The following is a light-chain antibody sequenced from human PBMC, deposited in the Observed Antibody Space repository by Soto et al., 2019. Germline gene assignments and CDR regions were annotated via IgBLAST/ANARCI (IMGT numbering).Light chain of an antibody. CDR1: SSDVGGYKY. J-gene: IGLJ2*01. CDR2: EVS. Sequence: QSALTQPASVSGSPGQSITISCSGTSSDVGGYKYVSWYQQHPGKAPKLIIYEVSNRPSGVSNRVSGSKSGNTASLTISGLQAEDEADYYCSSFTTSSSLVFGGGTKLTVL. V-gene: IGLV2-14*01. CDR3: SSFTTSSSLV.